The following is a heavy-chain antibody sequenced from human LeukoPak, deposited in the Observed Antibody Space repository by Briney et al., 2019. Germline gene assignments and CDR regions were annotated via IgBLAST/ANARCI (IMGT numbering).Heavy chain of an antibody. D-gene: IGHD2-2*02. Sequence: ASVKVSCKASGYTFTSYYMHWVRQAPGQGLEWMGRINPNSGGTNYAQKFQGRVTMTRDTSISTAYMELSRLRSDDTAVYYCATSGYCSSTSCYIGYWGQGTLVTVSS. CDR1: GYTFTSYY. J-gene: IGHJ4*02. CDR3: ATSGYCSSTSCYIGY. V-gene: IGHV1-2*06. CDR2: INPNSGGT.